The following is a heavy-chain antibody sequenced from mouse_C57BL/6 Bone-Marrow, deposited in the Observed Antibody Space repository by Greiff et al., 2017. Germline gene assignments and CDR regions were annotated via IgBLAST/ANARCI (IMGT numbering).Heavy chain of an antibody. CDR1: GYSITSGYD. CDR2: ISYSGST. Sequence: VQLKESGPGMVKPSQSLSLTCTVTGYSITSGYDWHWIRHFPGNKLEWMGYISYSGSTNYNPSLKSRISITHDTSKNHFFLKLNSVTTEDTATYYCARGKPYYYAMDYWGQGTSVTVSS. J-gene: IGHJ4*01. CDR3: ARGKPYYYAMDY. V-gene: IGHV3-1*01.